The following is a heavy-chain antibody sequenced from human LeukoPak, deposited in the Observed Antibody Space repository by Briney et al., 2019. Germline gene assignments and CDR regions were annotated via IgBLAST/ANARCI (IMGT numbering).Heavy chain of an antibody. J-gene: IGHJ4*02. CDR3: GRFSYDYSTFDY. CDR2: VYYSGST. D-gene: IGHD4-11*01. V-gene: IGHV4-61*01. Sequence: SETLSLTCTVSGGSVSSDSYYWTWIRQPPGKGLEWIGYVYYSGSTKYNPSLKSRVTISVDTSKNQFSLKLSSVTAADTAVYYCGRFSYDYSTFDYWGQGTLVTVSS. CDR1: GGSVSSDSYY.